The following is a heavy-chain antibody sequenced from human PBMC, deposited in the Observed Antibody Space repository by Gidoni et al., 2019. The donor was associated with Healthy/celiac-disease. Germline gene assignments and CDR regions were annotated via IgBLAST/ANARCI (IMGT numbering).Heavy chain of an antibody. D-gene: IGHD3-22*01. Sequence: QLQLQESGPGLVKPSETLSLTCTVSGGSISSSSYYWGWIRQPPGKGLEWIGSIYYSGSTYYNPSLKSRVTISVDTSKNQFSLKLSSVTAADTAVYYCATHHTYYDSSGYYVGAFDIWGQGTMVTVSS. CDR1: GGSISSSSYY. CDR2: IYYSGST. CDR3: ATHHTYYDSSGYYVGAFDI. J-gene: IGHJ3*02. V-gene: IGHV4-39*01.